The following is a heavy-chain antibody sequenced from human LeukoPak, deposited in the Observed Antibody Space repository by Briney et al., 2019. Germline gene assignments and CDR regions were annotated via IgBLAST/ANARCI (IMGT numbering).Heavy chain of an antibody. CDR1: GGSISSTIYY. CDR2: ISSSGSTI. V-gene: IGHV3-11*04. D-gene: IGHD3-10*02. J-gene: IGHJ6*04. CDR3: AELGITMIGGV. Sequence: PSETLSLTCTVSGGSISSTIYYWGWIRQPPGKGLEWVSYISSSGSTIYYADSVKGRFTISRDNAKNSLYLQMNSLRAEDTAVYYCAELGITMIGGVWGKGTTVTISS.